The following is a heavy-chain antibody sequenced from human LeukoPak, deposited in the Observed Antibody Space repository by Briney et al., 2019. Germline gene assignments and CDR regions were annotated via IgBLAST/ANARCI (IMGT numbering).Heavy chain of an antibody. CDR1: GGSISSSSYF. Sequence: SETLSLICTVFGGSISSSSYFWGWIRQPAGKGLEWIGSISRSGSTYHDPSLKSRITISVDTSKNQFSLKVRSVTAADTAVYYCARRITGTTSDSFDYWGQGILVTVSS. D-gene: IGHD1-20*01. CDR2: ISRSGST. J-gene: IGHJ4*02. V-gene: IGHV4-39*01. CDR3: ARRITGTTSDSFDY.